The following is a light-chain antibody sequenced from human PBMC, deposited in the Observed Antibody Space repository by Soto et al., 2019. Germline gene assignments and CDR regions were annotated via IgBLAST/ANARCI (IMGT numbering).Light chain of an antibody. CDR2: GAS. J-gene: IGKJ1*01. Sequence: DIQMTQSPPSLSASLGDSVTITCRASQTITRNLNWYQQKPGKPPNLLIFGASSLQSGVPSRFVGSGSGTHFTLTVTNLPPEDFATYFCQQSSTTPWTFGQGTKVEVK. CDR1: QTITRN. CDR3: QQSSTTPWT. V-gene: IGKV1-39*01.